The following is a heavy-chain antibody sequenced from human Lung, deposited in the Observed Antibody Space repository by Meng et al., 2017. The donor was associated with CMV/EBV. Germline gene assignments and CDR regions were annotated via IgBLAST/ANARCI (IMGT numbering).Heavy chain of an antibody. V-gene: IGHV1-69*05. J-gene: IGHJ4*02. CDR2: IIPIFGTA. CDR1: GGTFSSYA. CDR3: ARGNYYDFWSGYGAPPPPRLPPHDFDY. Sequence: SVKVSCKASGGTFSSYAISWVRQAPGQGLEWMGGIIPIFGTANYAQKFQGRVTITTDESTSTAYMELSSLRSEDTAVYYCARGNYYDFWSGYGAPPPPRLPPHDFDYWGQGTLVTVSS. D-gene: IGHD3-3*01.